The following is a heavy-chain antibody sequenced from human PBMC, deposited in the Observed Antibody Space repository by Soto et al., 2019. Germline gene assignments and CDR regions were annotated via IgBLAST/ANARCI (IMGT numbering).Heavy chain of an antibody. CDR1: GGSLISGDYY. CDR3: ARLQYCTNGLCSRYSGPYDY. CDR2: IFYSGST. D-gene: IGHD2-8*01. V-gene: IGHV4-31*03. Sequence: TLSLTCTVSGGSLISGDYYWSWIRQHPGKGLEWIGYIFYSGSTYYNPSLKSRVTISVDTSKNQFSLKLSSVTAADTAIYYCARLQYCTNGLCSRYSGPYDYWGQGTLVTVS. J-gene: IGHJ4*02.